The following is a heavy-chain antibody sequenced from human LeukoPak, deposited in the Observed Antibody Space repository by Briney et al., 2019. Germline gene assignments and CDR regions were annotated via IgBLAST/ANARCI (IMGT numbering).Heavy chain of an antibody. CDR1: GYTFTSYY. D-gene: IGHD6-19*01. J-gene: IGHJ5*02. V-gene: IGHV1-46*01. CDR2: INPSGGST. Sequence: GASVKVSCKAPGYTFTSYYMHWVRQAPGQGLEWMGIINPSGGSTSYAQKFQGRVTMTRDTSTSTVYMELSSLRSEDTAVYYCACGAVAGRWFDPWGQGTLVTVSS. CDR3: ACGAVAGRWFDP.